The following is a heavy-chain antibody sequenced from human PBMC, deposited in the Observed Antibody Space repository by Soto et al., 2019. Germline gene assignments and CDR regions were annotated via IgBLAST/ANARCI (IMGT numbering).Heavy chain of an antibody. CDR1: AYSFTDYW. Sequence: SLKISCKSSAYSFTDYWIGWVRQMPGKGLEWMGIIYPGDSDARYSPSFQGQVTISVDTSINTAFLRWNSLTASDTAMYYCARQADYNILTGYFHYFDYWGQGYRVTVSS. CDR3: ARQADYNILTGYFHYFDY. V-gene: IGHV5-51*01. CDR2: IYPGDSDA. D-gene: IGHD3-9*01. J-gene: IGHJ4*02.